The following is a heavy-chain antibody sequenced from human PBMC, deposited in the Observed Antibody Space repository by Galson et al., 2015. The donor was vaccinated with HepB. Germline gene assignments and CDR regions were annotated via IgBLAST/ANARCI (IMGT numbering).Heavy chain of an antibody. CDR3: ARVDGSSWYSGAFDI. CDR2: ISYDGSNK. D-gene: IGHD6-13*01. V-gene: IGHV3-30*04. CDR1: GFTFSSYA. Sequence: SLRLSCAASGFTFSSYAMLWVRQAPGKGLEWVAVISYDGSNKYYADSVKGRFTISRDNSKNTLYLQMNSLRAEDTAVYYCARVDGSSWYSGAFDIWGQGQWSPSLQ. J-gene: IGHJ3*02.